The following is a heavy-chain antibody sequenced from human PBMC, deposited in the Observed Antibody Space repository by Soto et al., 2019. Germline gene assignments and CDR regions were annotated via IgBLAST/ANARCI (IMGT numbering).Heavy chain of an antibody. J-gene: IGHJ4*02. CDR2: INAGNGKT. D-gene: IGHD1-20*01. Sequence: QVQLVQSGAEVKEPGASVKVSCKASGYTFTAYALHWVRQAPGQRLEWMGWINAGNGKTAYSQKFQGRVTVTRDTSARTAYMELSSLRSEDTAVYYCARQLTGTTIPFDYWGQGTLVTVSS. CDR3: ARQLTGTTIPFDY. V-gene: IGHV1-3*01. CDR1: GYTFTAYA.